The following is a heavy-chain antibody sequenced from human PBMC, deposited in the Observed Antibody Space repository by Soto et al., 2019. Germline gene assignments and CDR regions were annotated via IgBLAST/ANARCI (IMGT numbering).Heavy chain of an antibody. D-gene: IGHD2-2*01. Sequence: GASVKVSCKASGGTFSSYAISWVRQAPGQGLEWMGGIIPIFGTANYAQKFQGRVTITADESTSTAYMELSSLRSEDTAVYYCASPLKDIVVVPPYGYYYYGMDVWGQGTTVTVSS. J-gene: IGHJ6*02. CDR1: GGTFSSYA. V-gene: IGHV1-69*13. CDR3: ASPLKDIVVVPPYGYYYYGMDV. CDR2: IIPIFGTA.